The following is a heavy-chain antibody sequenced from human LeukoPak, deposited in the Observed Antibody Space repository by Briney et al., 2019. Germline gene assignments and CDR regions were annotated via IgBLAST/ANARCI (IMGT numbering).Heavy chain of an antibody. CDR1: GSSISSGTYY. J-gene: IGHJ4*02. CDR3: AREVYDSSGYTSGFDY. CDR2: IYTSGST. D-gene: IGHD3-22*01. Sequence: TLSLTCTVSGSSISSGTYYWSWIRQPAGKGLEWIGHIYTSGSTNYNPSLKSRVTISVDTSKNQFSLKLNSVTAADTAVYYCAREVYDSSGYTSGFDYWGQGTLVTVSS. V-gene: IGHV4-61*09.